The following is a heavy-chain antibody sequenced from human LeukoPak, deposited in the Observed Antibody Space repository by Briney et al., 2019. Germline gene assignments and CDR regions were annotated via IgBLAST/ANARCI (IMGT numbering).Heavy chain of an antibody. Sequence: PGGSLRLSCAASGFTFSSYGIHWVRQAPGKGLEWVAVISYNGNNKYYADSMKGRFTISRDNAKNSLYLQMNSLRAEDTAVYYCARVGGYLSWFDPWGQGTLVTVSS. V-gene: IGHV3-30*03. J-gene: IGHJ5*02. D-gene: IGHD2-15*01. CDR2: ISYNGNNK. CDR3: ARVGGYLSWFDP. CDR1: GFTFSSYG.